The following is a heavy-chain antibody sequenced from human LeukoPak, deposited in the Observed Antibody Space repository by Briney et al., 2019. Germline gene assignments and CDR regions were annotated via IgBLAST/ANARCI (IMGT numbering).Heavy chain of an antibody. D-gene: IGHD3-10*01. J-gene: IGHJ4*02. CDR1: GFTLTTYW. Sequence: TGGSLRLSCAASGFTLTTYWMHWVRQAPGKGLVWVSRINTDGSTTTYADSVKGRFTISRDNARNTLYLQMNSLRAEDTAVYYCARGGDYDSGSSGDYWGQGTLVTVSS. V-gene: IGHV3-74*01. CDR3: ARGGDYDSGSSGDY. CDR2: INTDGSTT.